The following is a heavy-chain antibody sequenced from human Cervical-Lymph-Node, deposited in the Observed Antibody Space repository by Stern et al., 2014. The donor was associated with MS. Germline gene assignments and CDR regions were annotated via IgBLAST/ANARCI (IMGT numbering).Heavy chain of an antibody. CDR2: IYPGDADT. CDR3: ARLTQSYPVDY. Sequence: VQLVQSGAEVKKPGESLQISCKGSGYMFTTYWIGWGRQMPGKGLEWMGVIYPGDADTRYTPSCEVQVTLSADKSINAAYLQGSSLKASDTAMYYCARLTQSYPVDYWGQGTLVTVSS. J-gene: IGHJ4*02. CDR1: GYMFTTYW. V-gene: IGHV5-51*03. D-gene: IGHD1-26*01.